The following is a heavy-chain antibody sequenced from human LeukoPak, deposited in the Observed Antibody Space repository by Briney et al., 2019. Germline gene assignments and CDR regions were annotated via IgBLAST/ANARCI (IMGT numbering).Heavy chain of an antibody. CDR1: GGTFSDFA. J-gene: IGHJ4*02. Sequence: SVKVSCKASGGTFSDFAISWLRQAPGQGLEWMGGIIPIIGSPNYAQKFQGRVTITADESTYTAYMELSSLRSQDTAVYYCATNDRNSWYSDSWGQGTLVTVSS. V-gene: IGHV1-69*13. CDR2: IIPIIGSP. CDR3: ATNDRNSWYSDS. D-gene: IGHD6-13*01.